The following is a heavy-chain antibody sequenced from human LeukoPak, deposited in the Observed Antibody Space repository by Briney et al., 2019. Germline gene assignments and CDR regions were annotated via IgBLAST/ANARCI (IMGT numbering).Heavy chain of an antibody. CDR1: GASVTSYY. Sequence: SETLSLTCTVSGASVTSYYWSWIRQPPGKGLEYIGYIFYIGTTHYNPSLKSRVTISVDRSKNQFSLNLNSVTAADTAVYYCARFTYDSGPYNWFDPWGQGTLVTVSS. V-gene: IGHV4-59*02. J-gene: IGHJ5*02. CDR3: ARFTYDSGPYNWFDP. CDR2: IFYIGTT. D-gene: IGHD3-3*01.